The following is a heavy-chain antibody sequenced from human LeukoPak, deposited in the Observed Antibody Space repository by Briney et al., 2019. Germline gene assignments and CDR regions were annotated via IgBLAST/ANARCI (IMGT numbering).Heavy chain of an antibody. Sequence: PGGSLRLSCAASGFTFSTYNINWVRQAPGKGLEWVSSISTTSNMFYADSVKGRFTISRDNSKNTLYLQMNSLRAEDTATYYCAKDWSCSSASCRFDYWGQGTLVTVSS. D-gene: IGHD2-2*01. J-gene: IGHJ4*02. CDR2: ISTTSNM. CDR3: AKDWSCSSASCRFDY. V-gene: IGHV3-21*04. CDR1: GFTFSTYN.